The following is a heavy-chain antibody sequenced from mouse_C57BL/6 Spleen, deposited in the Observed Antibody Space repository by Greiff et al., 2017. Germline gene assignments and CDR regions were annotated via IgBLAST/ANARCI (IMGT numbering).Heavy chain of an antibody. J-gene: IGHJ2*01. V-gene: IGHV1-42*01. CDR2: INPSTGGT. D-gene: IGHD2-4*01. CDR1: GYSFTGYY. Sequence: VQLQQSGPELVKPGASVKISCKASGYSFTGYYMNWVKQSPEKSLEWIGEINPSTGGTTYNQKFKAKATLTVDKSSSTAYMQLKSLTSEDSAVYYCARFYYYYGEGYFDYWGQGTTLTVSS. CDR3: ARFYYYYGEGYFDY.